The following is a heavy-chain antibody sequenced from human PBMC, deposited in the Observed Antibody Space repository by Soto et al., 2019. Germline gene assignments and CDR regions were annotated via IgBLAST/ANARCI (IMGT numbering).Heavy chain of an antibody. D-gene: IGHD2-21*01. CDR3: ARVISCGGGTCSSVHQYYGMDV. V-gene: IGHV3-21*01. J-gene: IGHJ6*02. CDR2: ISLSGSQI. CDR1: GLMYSSYS. Sequence: EVQLVESGGGLVKPGGSVRLSCVASGLMYSSYSMSWVRQAPGKGLEWVAFISLSGSQINYAASVEGRFTISRDNAKNALYLQMNTVRVEDTAIYYCARVISCGGGTCSSVHQYYGMDVWGPGTTVTCSS.